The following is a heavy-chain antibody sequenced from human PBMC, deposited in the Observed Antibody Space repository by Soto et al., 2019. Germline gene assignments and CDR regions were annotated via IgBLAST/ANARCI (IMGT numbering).Heavy chain of an antibody. CDR3: AQRSRGVLLNPEVD. CDR1: GLTFSSYA. V-gene: IGHV3-23*01. CDR2: ISGSGGYT. Sequence: EVQLLESGGDLVQPGGSLRLSCAASGLTFSSYAMSWVRQAPGKGLEWVSVISGSGGYTDYADSVKGRFTISRDNSKNTLYRQMTSLRAEYTAVYYRAQRSRGVLLNPEVDWGQGTMVTVSS. D-gene: IGHD3-10*01. J-gene: IGHJ4*02.